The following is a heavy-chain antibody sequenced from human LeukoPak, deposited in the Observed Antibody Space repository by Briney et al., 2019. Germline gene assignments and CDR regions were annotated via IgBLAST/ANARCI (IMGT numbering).Heavy chain of an antibody. V-gene: IGHV3-30-3*01. CDR1: GFIFSSYA. Sequence: PGGSLRLSCAASGFIFSSYAMHWVRQAPGKGLEWVAVISYDGSNKYYADSVKGRFTISRGNSKNTLYLQMNSLRAEDTAVYYCARDRGISGGYYDSSGLYNWLDPWGQGTLVTVSS. J-gene: IGHJ5*02. D-gene: IGHD3-22*01. CDR2: ISYDGSNK. CDR3: ARDRGISGGYYDSSGLYNWLDP.